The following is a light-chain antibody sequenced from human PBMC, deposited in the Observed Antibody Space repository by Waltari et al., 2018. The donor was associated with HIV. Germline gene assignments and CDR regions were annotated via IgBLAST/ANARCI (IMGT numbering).Light chain of an antibody. CDR3: CSYAGSRRV. Sequence: QSALTQPASVSGSPGQSITISCTGTSSDVGSYNLVSWYQQYPGKAPKLMIYEVNKRPSGISNRFSGSESGNTASLTISGLQAEDEADYYCCSYAGSRRVFGTGTKVTVL. CDR1: SSDVGSYNL. V-gene: IGLV2-23*02. J-gene: IGLJ1*01. CDR2: EVN.